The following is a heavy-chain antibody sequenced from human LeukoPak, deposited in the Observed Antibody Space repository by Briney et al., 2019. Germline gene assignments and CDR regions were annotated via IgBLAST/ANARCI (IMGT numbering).Heavy chain of an antibody. J-gene: IGHJ4*02. V-gene: IGHV3-21*01. CDR2: ISSSSSYI. CDR1: GFTFSSYA. D-gene: IGHD3-22*01. Sequence: PGGSLRLSCAASGFTFSSYAMSWVRQAPGKGLEWVSSISSSSSYIYYADSVKGRFTISRGNAKNSLYLQMNSLRAEDTAVYYCARDRYYDSSGYPKASYFDYWGQGTLVTVSS. CDR3: ARDRYYDSSGYPKASYFDY.